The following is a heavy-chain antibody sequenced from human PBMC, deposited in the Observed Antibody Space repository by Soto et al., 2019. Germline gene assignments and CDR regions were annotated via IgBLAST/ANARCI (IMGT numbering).Heavy chain of an antibody. CDR2: IGVGGGDR. J-gene: IGHJ4*02. Sequence: EVQLLESGGGLVQPGGSLRLSCAASGFTFSSYAMSWVRQAPGKGLEWVSIIGVGGGDRYYPESVKGRFTISRDNSRDTWYLEMTSLGEEDRALYNLAGVGFGELVWGQGTLVTVSS. CDR3: AGVGFGELV. CDR1: GFTFSSYA. V-gene: IGHV3-23*01. D-gene: IGHD3-10*01.